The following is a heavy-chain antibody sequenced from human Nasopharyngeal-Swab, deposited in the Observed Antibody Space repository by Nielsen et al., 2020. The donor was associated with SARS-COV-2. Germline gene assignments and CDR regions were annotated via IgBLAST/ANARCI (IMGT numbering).Heavy chain of an antibody. J-gene: IGHJ4*02. CDR2: INQDGSEK. D-gene: IGHD6-13*01. V-gene: IGHV3-7*01. Sequence: GESLKMSCAASGFTLGNYWMSWVRQAPGKGLEWVANINQDGSEKYYLDSVEGRFTISRDNPKNSLYLQMNSLRAEDTAVFYCVRLSIATAGVDYWGQGTLVTVSS. CDR3: VRLSIATAGVDY. CDR1: GFTLGNYW.